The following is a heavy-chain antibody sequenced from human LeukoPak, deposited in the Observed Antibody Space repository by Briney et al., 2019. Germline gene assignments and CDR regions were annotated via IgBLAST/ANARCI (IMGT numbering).Heavy chain of an antibody. D-gene: IGHD6-13*01. V-gene: IGHV3-21*04. CDR3: ASSLYSSGWSLNSGAFDI. J-gene: IGHJ3*02. CDR2: ISSSSYI. Sequence: GGSLRLSCAASGFTFSSYSMNWVRQAPGKGLEWVSSISSSSYIYYADSVKGRFTISRDNAKNSLYLQMNSLRAEDTAVYYCASSLYSSGWSLNSGAFDIWGQGTMVTVSS. CDR1: GFTFSSYS.